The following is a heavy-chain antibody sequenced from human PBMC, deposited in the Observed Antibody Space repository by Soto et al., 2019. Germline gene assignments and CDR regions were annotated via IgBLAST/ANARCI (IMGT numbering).Heavy chain of an antibody. D-gene: IGHD3-10*01. CDR2: IYYSGST. J-gene: IGHJ5*02. V-gene: IGHV4-39*01. Sequence: SETLSLTCTVSGGSISSSSYYWGWIRQPPGKGLEWIGSIYYSGSTYYNPSLKSRVTISVDTSKNQFSLKLSSVTAADTAVYYCARRAPYYYGSGRNWFDPWGQGTLVTVSS. CDR1: GGSISSSSYY. CDR3: ARRAPYYYGSGRNWFDP.